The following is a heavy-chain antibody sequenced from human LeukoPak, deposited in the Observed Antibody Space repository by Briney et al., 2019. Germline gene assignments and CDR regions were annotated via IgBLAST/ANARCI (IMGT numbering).Heavy chain of an antibody. CDR1: GFTFSSYW. CDR3: ARGSILGATGYD. CDR2: INHNGNVN. J-gene: IGHJ4*02. D-gene: IGHD1-26*01. V-gene: IGHV3-7*01. Sequence: GGSLRLSCAASGFTFSSYWMNWARQAPGKGLEWVASINHNGNVNYYVDSVQGRFTISRDNARDSLYLQMDRLRAEDTAVYYCARGSILGATGYDWGQGTLVAVSP.